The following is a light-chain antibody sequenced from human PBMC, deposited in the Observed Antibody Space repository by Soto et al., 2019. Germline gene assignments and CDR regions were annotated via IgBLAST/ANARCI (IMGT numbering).Light chain of an antibody. CDR1: NIGSKD. CDR3: QVWDYSSLHHVV. Sequence: SYVLTQPPSVSVAPGQTARITCGGDNIGSKDVHWYQLRPGQAPILVIFDDSDRPSGIPERFSGSNSGNTATLTISRVEVGDEADYHCQVWDYSSLHHVVFGGGTKLTVL. CDR2: DDS. J-gene: IGLJ2*01. V-gene: IGLV3-21*02.